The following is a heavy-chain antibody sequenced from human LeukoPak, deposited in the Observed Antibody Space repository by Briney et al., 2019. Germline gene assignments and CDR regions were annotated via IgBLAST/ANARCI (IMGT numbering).Heavy chain of an antibody. CDR3: ARDGGTDWYDP. CDR1: GFTISRYW. Sequence: GGSLRLSCGASGFTISRYWMSWVRQAPGKGLEWVANIKQDESERTYVDSVKGRFTISRDNAKNSLYLQMNSLRVEDTAMYYCARDGGTDWYDPWGQGTLVTVSS. D-gene: IGHD1-1*01. V-gene: IGHV3-7*01. CDR2: IKQDESER. J-gene: IGHJ5*02.